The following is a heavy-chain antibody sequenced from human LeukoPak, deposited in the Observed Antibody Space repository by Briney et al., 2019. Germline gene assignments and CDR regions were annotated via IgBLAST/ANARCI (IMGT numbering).Heavy chain of an antibody. CDR3: ARGGGLDV. V-gene: IGHV3-7*03. CDR1: AFIFSGHW. J-gene: IGHJ6*02. Sequence: GGSLRLSCEGSAFIFSGHWMNWVRQTPGKGLEWVASINHNGNVNYYVDSVKGRFTISRDNAKNSLYLQMSNLRAEDTAVYFCARGGGLDVWGQGATVTVSS. D-gene: IGHD3-16*01. CDR2: INHNGNVN.